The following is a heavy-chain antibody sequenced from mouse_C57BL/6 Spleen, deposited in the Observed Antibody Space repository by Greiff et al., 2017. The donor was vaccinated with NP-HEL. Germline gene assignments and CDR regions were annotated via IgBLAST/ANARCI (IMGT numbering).Heavy chain of an antibody. J-gene: IGHJ1*03. D-gene: IGHD1-1*01. Sequence: QVTLKESGPGILQPSQTLSLTCSFSGFSLSTFGMGVGWIRQPSGKCLEWLAHIWWDDDKYYNPALKSRLTISKDTSKNQVFLKIANVDTADTATYYWARIPYGSSHWYFDVWGTGTTVTVSS. V-gene: IGHV8-8*01. CDR1: GFSLSTFGMG. CDR3: ARIPYGSSHWYFDV. CDR2: IWWDDDK.